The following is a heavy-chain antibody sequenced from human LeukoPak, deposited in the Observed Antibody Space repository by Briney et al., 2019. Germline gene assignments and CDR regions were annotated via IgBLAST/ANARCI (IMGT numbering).Heavy chain of an antibody. CDR2: IKQDGSEK. Sequence: GGSLRLSCAASGFTFSSYAMNWVRQAPGKGLEWVANIKQDGSEKYYVDSVKGRFTISRDNAKNSLYLQMNSLRAEDTAVYYCARDMWDCSSTSCYTGYYYGMDVWGQGTTVTVSS. D-gene: IGHD2-2*02. J-gene: IGHJ6*02. CDR1: GFTFSSYA. V-gene: IGHV3-7*03. CDR3: ARDMWDCSSTSCYTGYYYGMDV.